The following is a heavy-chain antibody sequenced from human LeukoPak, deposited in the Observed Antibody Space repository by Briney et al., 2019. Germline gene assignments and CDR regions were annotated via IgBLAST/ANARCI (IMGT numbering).Heavy chain of an antibody. CDR2: ICAYNGNT. V-gene: IGHV1-18*01. CDR1: GYTFTSYG. CDR3: AILHDYGDSIDY. J-gene: IGHJ4*02. Sequence: ASVNVSSTASGYTFTSYGISWGREAPGQGLEWMGWICAYNGNTNYPQKLQGRVTMTKDTSTSTAYMELRSLRSDDTAVYYGAILHDYGDSIDYWGQGTLVTVSS. D-gene: IGHD4-17*01.